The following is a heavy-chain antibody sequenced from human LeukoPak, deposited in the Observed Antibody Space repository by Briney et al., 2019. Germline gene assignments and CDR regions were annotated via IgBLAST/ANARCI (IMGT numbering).Heavy chain of an antibody. CDR1: GLTVNSNY. CDR3: ARSPPERGAY. D-gene: IGHD4/OR15-4a*01. Sequence: GGSLRLSCAVSGLTVNSNYMTWVRQAPGKGLEWVSSISSSSSYIYYADSVKGRFTISRDNAKNSLYLQMNSLRAEDTAVYYCARSPPERGAYWGQGTLVTVSS. J-gene: IGHJ4*02. V-gene: IGHV3-21*01. CDR2: ISSSSSYI.